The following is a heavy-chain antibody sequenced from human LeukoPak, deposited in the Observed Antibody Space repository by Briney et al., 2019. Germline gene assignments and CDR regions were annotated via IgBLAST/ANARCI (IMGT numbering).Heavy chain of an antibody. D-gene: IGHD2-2*01. CDR2: IIPIFGTA. V-gene: IGHV1-69*05. CDR3: ASEADPKGEASEVPAAPTGDYYYYYYMDV. CDR1: GGTFSSYA. J-gene: IGHJ6*03. Sequence: ASVKVSCKASGGTFSSYAISWVRQAPGQGLEWMGGIIPIFGTANYAQKFQGRVTITTDESTSTAYMELSSLRSEDTAVYYCASEADPKGEASEVPAAPTGDYYYYYYMDVWGKGTTVTVSS.